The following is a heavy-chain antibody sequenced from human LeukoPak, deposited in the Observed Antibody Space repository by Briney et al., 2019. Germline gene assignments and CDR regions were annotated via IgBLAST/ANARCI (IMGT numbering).Heavy chain of an antibody. CDR3: ARRNDFDI. CDR2: IYSSETT. CDR1: GGSITSYH. V-gene: IGHV4-4*08. J-gene: IGHJ3*02. Sequence: PSETLPLTCTVSGGSITSYHWSWIRQPPGKGLEWIGYIYSSETTEYKPSLKSRVTISADTSKNQFSLKLTSVTAADTAIYYCARRNDFDIWGQGTMVTVSS.